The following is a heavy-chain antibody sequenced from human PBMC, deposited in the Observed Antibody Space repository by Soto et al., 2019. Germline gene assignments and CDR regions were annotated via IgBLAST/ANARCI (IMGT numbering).Heavy chain of an antibody. V-gene: IGHV3-21*01. J-gene: IGHJ4*02. CDR2: ISSSSSYI. CDR3: ARGIYYYDSSVYYSY. D-gene: IGHD3-22*01. CDR1: GFPFSSYS. Sequence: GGSLRLSCPASGFPFSSYSMNWVRQAPGKGLEWVSSISSSSSYIYYADSVKGRFTISRDNAKNSLYLQMNSLRAEDTAVYYCARGIYYYDSSVYYSYWGQGTLVTVSS.